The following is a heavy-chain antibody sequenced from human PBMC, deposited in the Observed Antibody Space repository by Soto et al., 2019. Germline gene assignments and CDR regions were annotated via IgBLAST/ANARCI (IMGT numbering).Heavy chain of an antibody. D-gene: IGHD2-21*02. CDR2: INAGNGNT. CDR3: ARGWGVVTAPDY. V-gene: IGHV1-3*01. J-gene: IGHJ4*02. Sequence: EASVKVSCKASGYTFTSYAMHWVRQAPGQRLEWMGWINAGNGNTKYSQKFQGRVTITRDTSASTAYMELSSLRSEDTAVYYCARGWGVVTAPDYGGRGTLLPVSP. CDR1: GYTFTSYA.